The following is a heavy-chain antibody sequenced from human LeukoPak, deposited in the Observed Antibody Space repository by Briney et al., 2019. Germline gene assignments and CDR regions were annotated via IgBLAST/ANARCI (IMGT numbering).Heavy chain of an antibody. D-gene: IGHD3-3*01. CDR1: GFTFSSYA. CDR3: ARDAGSDFWSGYWAKYYFDY. J-gene: IGHJ4*02. V-gene: IGHV3-30-3*01. Sequence: AGGSLRLSCAASGFTFSSYAMHWVRQAPGKGLEWVAVISYDGSNKYYADSVKGRFTISRDNSKNTLYLQMNSLRAEDTAVYYCARDAGSDFWSGYWAKYYFDYWGQGTLVTVSS. CDR2: ISYDGSNK.